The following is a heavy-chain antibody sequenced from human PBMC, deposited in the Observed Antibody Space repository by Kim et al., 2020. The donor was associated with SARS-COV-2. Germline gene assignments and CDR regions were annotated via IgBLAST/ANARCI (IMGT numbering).Heavy chain of an antibody. Sequence: GGSLRLSCAASGFTFSSYSMNWVRQAPGKGLEWVSYISSSSTIYYADSVKGRFTISRDNAKNSLYLQMNSLRDEDTAVYYCARDLSYYESYWGQGTLVTVSS. CDR3: ARDLSYYESY. V-gene: IGHV3-48*02. J-gene: IGHJ4*02. CDR1: GFTFSSYS. CDR2: ISSSSTI. D-gene: IGHD3-22*01.